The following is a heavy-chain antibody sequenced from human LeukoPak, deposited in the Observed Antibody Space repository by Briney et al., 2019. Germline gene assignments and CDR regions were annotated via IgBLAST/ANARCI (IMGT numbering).Heavy chain of an antibody. CDR2: IRYDGSNK. CDR3: AKGHYYDSSGYYAPDDAFDI. D-gene: IGHD3-22*01. V-gene: IGHV3-30*02. J-gene: IGHJ3*02. CDR1: GFTFSSYG. Sequence: GGSLRLSCAASGFTFSSYGMHWVRQAPGKGLEWVAFIRYDGSNKYYADSVKGRFTISRDNSKNTLYLQMNSLRAEDTAVYYCAKGHYYDSSGYYAPDDAFDIWGQGTMVTVSS.